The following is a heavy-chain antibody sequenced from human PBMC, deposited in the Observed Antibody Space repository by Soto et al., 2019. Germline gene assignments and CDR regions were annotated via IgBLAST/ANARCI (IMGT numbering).Heavy chain of an antibody. CDR2: IKSISDGGTT. V-gene: IGHV3-15*01. Sequence: EVQLVESGGGLVKPGGSLRLSCAASGFTFSNAWMSWVRQAPGKGLEWVGRIKSISDGGTTDYAAPVKGRFTISRDDSTDTLYLQMNSLKTEDTAVYFCTKDAAIVWGQGTLVTVSS. D-gene: IGHD1-26*01. CDR1: GFTFSNAW. CDR3: TKDAAIV. J-gene: IGHJ4*02.